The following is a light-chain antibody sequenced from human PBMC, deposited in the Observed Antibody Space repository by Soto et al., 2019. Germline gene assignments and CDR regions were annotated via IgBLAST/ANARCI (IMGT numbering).Light chain of an antibody. CDR1: QSVDSNY. CDR3: QQYGTPRSVT. CDR2: GAS. V-gene: IGKV3-20*01. Sequence: EIGLTQSPGTLSLSPGEEATLSCRASQSVDSNYLAWYQQKPGQTPRLIIYGASGRADGIPHRFSGSGFGTDFTLTISKVEPEDFAVYYCQQYGTPRSVTFGQGTRLEI. J-gene: IGKJ5*01.